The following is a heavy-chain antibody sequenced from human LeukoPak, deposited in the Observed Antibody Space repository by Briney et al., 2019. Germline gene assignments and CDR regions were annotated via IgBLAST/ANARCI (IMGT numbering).Heavy chain of an antibody. V-gene: IGHV5-51*01. CDR2: IYPGDSYT. Sequence: GESLKISCKGSGYSFTSYWSGWVRQVPGKGLEWIGTIYPGDSYTRYSPSFQGPVTISADKPISTAYLQWSSLKASDTAMYYCARPRTNDYGGNTYFDYWGQGTLVTVSS. D-gene: IGHD4-23*01. J-gene: IGHJ4*02. CDR3: ARPRTNDYGGNTYFDY. CDR1: GYSFTSYW.